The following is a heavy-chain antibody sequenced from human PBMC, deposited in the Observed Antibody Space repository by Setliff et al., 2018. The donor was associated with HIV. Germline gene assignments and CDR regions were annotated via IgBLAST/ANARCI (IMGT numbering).Heavy chain of an antibody. CDR2: VSYSGGA. Sequence: SETLSLTCDVSGYSISSGYSWSWIRQPPGRGLDWIGYVSYSGGANYNPSLKSRVTISLDTSKNQFSLKLNYVTAAVTAVYYCARAPVGVGQLDSWGQGTLVTVSS. J-gene: IGHJ5*01. D-gene: IGHD2-21*01. V-gene: IGHV4-61*01. CDR1: GYSISSGYS. CDR3: ARAPVGVGQLDS.